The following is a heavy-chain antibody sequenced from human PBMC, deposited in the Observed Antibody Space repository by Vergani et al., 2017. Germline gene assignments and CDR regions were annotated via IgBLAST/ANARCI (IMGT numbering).Heavy chain of an antibody. CDR3: ARGEDPDAFDI. J-gene: IGHJ3*02. CDR2: IYHSGST. CDR1: GYSISSGYY. Sequence: QVQLQESGPGLVKPSETLSLTCAVPGYSISSGYYWGWIRQPPGKGLEWIGYIYHSGSTYYNPSLKSRVTISVDRSKNQFSLKLSAVTAADTAVYYCARGEDPDAFDIWGQGTMVTVSS. D-gene: IGHD2-21*01. V-gene: IGHV4-38-2*01.